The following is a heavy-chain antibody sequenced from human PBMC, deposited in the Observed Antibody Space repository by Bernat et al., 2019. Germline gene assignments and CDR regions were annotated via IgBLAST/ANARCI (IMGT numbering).Heavy chain of an antibody. CDR1: GYTFTNYF. V-gene: IGHV1-46*03. CDR2: TNPSGGSS. CDR3: ARGRGGYRGTNFDY. Sequence: QVQLVQSGAEVKKPGASVTISCKASGYTFTNYFMHWVRQAPGQGLEWMAITNPSGGSSGYAQKFQGRVSMTRDTSTSTVYMEMSSLRSEDTAVYFCARGRGGYRGTNFDYWGQGTLVTVSS. J-gene: IGHJ4*02. D-gene: IGHD5-24*01.